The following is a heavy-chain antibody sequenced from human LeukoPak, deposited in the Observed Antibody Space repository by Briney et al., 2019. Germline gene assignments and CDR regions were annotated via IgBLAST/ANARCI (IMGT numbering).Heavy chain of an antibody. Sequence: GESLKISCKGSGYSFTSYWIGWVRQMPGKGLEWMGIIYPGDSDTRYSPSFQGQVTISADKSISTAYLQWSSLKASDTAMYYCATDLFPYGDYALDAFDIWGQGTMVTVSS. CDR3: ATDLFPYGDYALDAFDI. V-gene: IGHV5-51*01. CDR2: IYPGDSDT. J-gene: IGHJ3*02. D-gene: IGHD4-17*01. CDR1: GYSFTSYW.